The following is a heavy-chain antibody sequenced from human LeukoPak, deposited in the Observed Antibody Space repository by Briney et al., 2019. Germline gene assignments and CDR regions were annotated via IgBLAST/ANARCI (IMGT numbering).Heavy chain of an antibody. D-gene: IGHD6-13*01. V-gene: IGHV3-30*02. J-gene: IGHJ4*02. CDR3: AKDTGSSRLFDY. Sequence: GRSLRLSCAASGFTFNSFGMHWVRQAPGKGLEWVAFIRYDGSNKYYADSVKGRFTISRDNSKNTLYLQMNSLRAEDTAVYYCAKDTGSSRLFDYWGQGTLVTVSS. CDR2: IRYDGSNK. CDR1: GFTFNSFG.